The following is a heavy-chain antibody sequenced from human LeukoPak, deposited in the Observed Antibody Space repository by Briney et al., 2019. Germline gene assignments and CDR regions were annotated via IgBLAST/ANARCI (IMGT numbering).Heavy chain of an antibody. CDR1: GGSISSSSHY. J-gene: IGHJ4*02. CDR3: ARVPRWEPRAPFAF. Sequence: SETLSLTCTVSGGSISSSSHYWGWIRQPPGKGLEWIGSRYHTGSRFYNPSLKSRVPMSVDTSKNQFSLTLTSLTAADTAVYYCARVPRWEPRAPFAFWGQGTLVTVSS. V-gene: IGHV4-39*07. CDR2: RYHTGSR. D-gene: IGHD1-26*01.